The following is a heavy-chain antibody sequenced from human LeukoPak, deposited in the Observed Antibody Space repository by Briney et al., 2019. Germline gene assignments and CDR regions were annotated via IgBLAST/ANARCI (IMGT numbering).Heavy chain of an antibody. V-gene: IGHV4-34*01. Sequence: MPSETLSLTCAVSGGPFSGYYWTWIRQPPGKGLEWIGEINHSGSTNYNPSLKSRVTMSVDTSRKHFSLNLSSATAADTAVYYCARGLLIPAATRYWYFDLWGRGTLVTVSS. J-gene: IGHJ2*01. D-gene: IGHD2-2*01. CDR2: INHSGST. CDR1: GGPFSGYY. CDR3: ARGLLIPAATRYWYFDL.